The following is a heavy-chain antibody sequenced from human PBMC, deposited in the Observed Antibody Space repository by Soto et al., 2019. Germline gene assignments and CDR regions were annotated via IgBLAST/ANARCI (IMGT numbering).Heavy chain of an antibody. V-gene: IGHV3-23*01. D-gene: IGHD3-3*01. CDR1: GFTFSSYA. J-gene: IGHJ2*01. CDR2: ISGSGGST. Sequence: EVQLLESGGGLVQPGGSLRLSCAASGFTFSSYAMSWVRQAPGKGLEWVSAISGSGGSTYYADSVKGRFTISRDNSKNTLYLQMNSLRAEDTAVYSCAKDPSPITTYIRNWYFDLWGRGTLVTVSS. CDR3: AKDPSPITTYIRNWYFDL.